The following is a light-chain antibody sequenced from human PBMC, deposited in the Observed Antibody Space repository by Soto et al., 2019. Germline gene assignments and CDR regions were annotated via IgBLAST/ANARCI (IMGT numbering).Light chain of an antibody. CDR2: SAS. CDR3: QQANSFPLT. J-gene: IGKJ3*01. Sequence: DLQMTQSPSFVSASVGDRVTISCRASQAISSWSAWYQQKPGKAPSLLIYSASTLYSGVPSRFSGSGSGTDFTLTISSLQPEDFATYYCQQANSFPLTFGPGTKVDIK. V-gene: IGKV1-12*01. CDR1: QAISSW.